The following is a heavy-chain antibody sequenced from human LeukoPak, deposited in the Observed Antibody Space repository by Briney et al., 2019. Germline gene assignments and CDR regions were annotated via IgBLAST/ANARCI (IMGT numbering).Heavy chain of an antibody. V-gene: IGHV4-59*08. D-gene: IGHD4/OR15-4a*01. CDR1: GGSISSYY. J-gene: IGHJ6*02. Sequence: SETLSLTCTVSGGSISSYYWSWIRQPPGKGLEWIGYIYYSGSTNYNPSLKSRVTISVDTSKNQFSLKLSSVTAADTAVYYCARLGANLYYYYDIDVWGQGTMVTVS. CDR2: IYYSGST. CDR3: ARLGANLYYYYDIDV.